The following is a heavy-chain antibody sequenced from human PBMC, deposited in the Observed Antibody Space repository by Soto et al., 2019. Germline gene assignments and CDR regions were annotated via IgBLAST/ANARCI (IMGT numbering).Heavy chain of an antibody. Sequence: QVQLVESGGGVVQPGRSLRLSCAASGFTFSSYGMHWVRQAPGKGLEWVAVIWYDGSNKYYADSVKGRFTISRDNSKNTLDLQMNSLRAEDTAGYYCARDAEGDSSSYFDYWGQGTLVTVSS. CDR2: IWYDGSNK. V-gene: IGHV3-33*01. D-gene: IGHD6-6*01. CDR3: ARDAEGDSSSYFDY. CDR1: GFTFSSYG. J-gene: IGHJ4*02.